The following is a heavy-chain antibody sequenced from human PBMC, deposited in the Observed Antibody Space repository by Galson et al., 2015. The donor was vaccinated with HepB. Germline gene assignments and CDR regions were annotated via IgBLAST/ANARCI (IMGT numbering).Heavy chain of an antibody. CDR2: ISSDGSNK. CDR1: GFTFTNYG. Sequence: SLRLSCAASGFTFTNYGMHWVRQGPGQGPQWVAAISSDGSNKLYADSVRGRFTVSRDNSNNTLFLQMNSLKPEDTAVYSCAKGAYRNILMSGGWFDPWGQGALVIVSS. J-gene: IGHJ5*02. V-gene: IGHV3-30*18. CDR3: AKGAYRNILMSGGWFDP. D-gene: IGHD3-10*02.